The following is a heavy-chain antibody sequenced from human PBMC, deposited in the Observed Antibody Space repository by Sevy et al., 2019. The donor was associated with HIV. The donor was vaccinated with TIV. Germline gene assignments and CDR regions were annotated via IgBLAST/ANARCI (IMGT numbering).Heavy chain of an antibody. CDR2: IRYDRSDK. V-gene: IGHV3-30*02. D-gene: IGHD6-13*01. Sequence: GGSLRLSCTASGFTFSNFGMHWVRQVPGKGLEWVTFIRYDRSDKYYAASAKGRFTISRDDSKNTLYLQMDSLRAEDTAIYYCAKDLAGPGRRYFDYWGQGTLVTVSS. CDR3: AKDLAGPGRRYFDY. J-gene: IGHJ4*02. CDR1: GFTFSNFG.